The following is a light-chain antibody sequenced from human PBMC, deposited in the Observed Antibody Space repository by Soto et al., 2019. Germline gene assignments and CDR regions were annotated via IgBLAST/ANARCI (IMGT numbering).Light chain of an antibody. CDR2: DAS. Sequence: EIVLTQSPATRSLSPGERATLSCRASQSVSSYLAWYQQKPGQAPRLLIYDASNRATGIPARFSGSGSGTDFTLTISSLEPEDFAVYYCQQRSNWPPGFGQGTKVDIK. CDR3: QQRSNWPPG. CDR1: QSVSSY. V-gene: IGKV3-11*01. J-gene: IGKJ1*01.